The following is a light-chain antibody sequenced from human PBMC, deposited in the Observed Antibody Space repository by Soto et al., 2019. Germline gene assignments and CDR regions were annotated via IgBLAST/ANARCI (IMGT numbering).Light chain of an antibody. CDR3: CSYAGSYTLVV. CDR1: SSDVGGYNY. CDR2: DVS. Sequence: QSVLTRPRSVSGSPGQSVTISCTGTSSDVGGYNYVSWYQQHPGKAPKLMIYDVSKRPSGVPDRFSGSKSGNTASLTISGLQAEDEADYYCCSYAGSYTLVVFGGGTQLTVL. J-gene: IGLJ2*01. V-gene: IGLV2-11*01.